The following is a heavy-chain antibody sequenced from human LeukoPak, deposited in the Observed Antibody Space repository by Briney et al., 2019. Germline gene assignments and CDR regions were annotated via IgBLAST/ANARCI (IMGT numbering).Heavy chain of an antibody. CDR1: GFTFSTYW. V-gene: IGHV3-7*03. Sequence: GGSLRLSCAASGFTFSTYWMSWVRQAPGKGLEWLANINQDGSETYYVDSVKGRFTISRDNAKNSVYLQMSSLRAEDTAIFYCARGLCSGGDYYPDRAFDIWGQGTMVTVSS. J-gene: IGHJ3*02. CDR2: INQDGSET. D-gene: IGHD2-21*02. CDR3: ARGLCSGGDYYPDRAFDI.